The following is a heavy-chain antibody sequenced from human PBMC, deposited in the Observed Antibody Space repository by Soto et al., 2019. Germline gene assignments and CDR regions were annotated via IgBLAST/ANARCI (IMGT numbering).Heavy chain of an antibody. CDR3: AKDRHSYGYFPVDY. CDR1: GFTFDDYT. Sequence: DVQLVESGGVVVQPGGSLRLSCAASGFTFDDYTMHWVRQAPGKGLEWVSLISWDGGSTYYADSVKGRFTISRDNSKNSLYLQMNSLRTEDTALYYCAKDRHSYGYFPVDYWGQGTLVTVSS. CDR2: ISWDGGST. J-gene: IGHJ4*02. V-gene: IGHV3-43*01. D-gene: IGHD5-18*01.